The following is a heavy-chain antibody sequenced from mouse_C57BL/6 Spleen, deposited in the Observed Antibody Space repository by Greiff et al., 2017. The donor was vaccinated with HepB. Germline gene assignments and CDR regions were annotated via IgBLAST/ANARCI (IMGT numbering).Heavy chain of an antibody. D-gene: IGHD1-1*01. CDR1: GYTFTDYY. CDR2: INPYNGGT. V-gene: IGHV1-19*01. CDR3: ARRGTTVVNYFDY. J-gene: IGHJ2*01. Sequence: VQLQQSGPVLVKPGASVKMSCKASGYTFTDYYMNWVKQSHGKSLEWIGVINPYNGGTSYNQKFKGKATLTVDKSSSTAYMELNSLTSEDSAVYYCARRGTTVVNYFDYWGQGTTLTVSS.